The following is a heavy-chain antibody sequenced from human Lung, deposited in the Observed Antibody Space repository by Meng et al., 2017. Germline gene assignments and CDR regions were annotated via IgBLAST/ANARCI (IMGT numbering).Heavy chain of an antibody. Sequence: AQVVQSGAEVKKPGASVKVSCKPSGYNFPDYYIHWVRLAPGQGLEWMGHIDPKSGDTRYAQKFQGRVTMTGDTSIGTAYMELTGLRSDDTALYYCARDEDISAAGKLFGDYWGQGTLVTVSS. CDR2: IDPKSGDT. J-gene: IGHJ4*02. V-gene: IGHV1-2*06. D-gene: IGHD6-13*01. CDR3: ARDEDISAAGKLFGDY. CDR1: GYNFPDYY.